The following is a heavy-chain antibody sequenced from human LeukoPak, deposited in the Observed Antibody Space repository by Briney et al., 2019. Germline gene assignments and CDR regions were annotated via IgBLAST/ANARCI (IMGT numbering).Heavy chain of an antibody. CDR1: GYTFTGYY. J-gene: IGHJ3*02. V-gene: IGHV1-2*02. D-gene: IGHD4-11*01. CDR3: AREGTVTGRPGGDAFDI. Sequence: ASVKVSCKASGYTFTGYYMHWVRQAPGQGLEWMGWINPNSGGTNYAQKFQGRVTMTRDTSISTAYMELSRLRPDDTAVYYCAREGTVTGRPGGDAFDIWGQGTMVTVSS. CDR2: INPNSGGT.